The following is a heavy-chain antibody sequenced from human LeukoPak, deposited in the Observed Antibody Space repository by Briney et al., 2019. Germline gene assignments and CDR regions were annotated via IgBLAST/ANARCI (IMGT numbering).Heavy chain of an antibody. D-gene: IGHD4-17*01. CDR2: IGGSGSNP. CDR3: GRDPNGDYVGAFEF. V-gene: IGHV3-23*01. CDR1: GFTFSTFA. J-gene: IGHJ3*01. Sequence: PGRSLRLSCVASGFTFSTFAMSWVRQAPGKGLEWVSSIGGSGSNPNYADSVRGRFTTSRDNSKNTLYLQMNRLTAEDTAVYYCGRDPNGDYVGAFEFWGQGTLVSVS.